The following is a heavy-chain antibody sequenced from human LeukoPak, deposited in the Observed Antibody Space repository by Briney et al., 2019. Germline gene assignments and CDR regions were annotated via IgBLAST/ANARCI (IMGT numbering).Heavy chain of an antibody. J-gene: IGHJ4*02. CDR2: ISSSSSTI. CDR3: AKYRTTSAPPRDFDY. Sequence: GGSLRLSCAASGFTFSSYSMNWVRQAPGKGLEWVSYISSSSSTIYYADSMKGRFTISRDNSKSTLFLQMNSLRADDTAMYYCAKYRTTSAPPRDFDYWGQGTLVTVSS. CDR1: GFTFSSYS. D-gene: IGHD1-14*01. V-gene: IGHV3-48*01.